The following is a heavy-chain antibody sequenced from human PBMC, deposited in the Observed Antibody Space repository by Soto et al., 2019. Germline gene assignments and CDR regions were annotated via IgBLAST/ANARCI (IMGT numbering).Heavy chain of an antibody. CDR3: ARHDWAKPFDY. V-gene: IGHV4-39*01. CDR2: IYYSGST. CDR1: GGSISSSSYY. Sequence: SETLSLTCTVSGGSISSSSYYWGLIRQPPGKGLEWIGSIYYSGSTYYNPSLKSRVTISVDTSKNQFSLKLSSVTAADTAVYYCARHDWAKPFDYWGQGTLVTVSS. D-gene: IGHD3-9*01. J-gene: IGHJ4*02.